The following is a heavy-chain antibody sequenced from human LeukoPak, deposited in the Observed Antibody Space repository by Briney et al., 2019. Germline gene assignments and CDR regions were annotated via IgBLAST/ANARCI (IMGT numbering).Heavy chain of an antibody. V-gene: IGHV3-53*01. D-gene: IGHD2-2*01. CDR3: ARALYCSSTSCKGGFDP. Sequence: GGSLRLSCAASGFTVSSNYMSWVRQAPGKGLEWVSVIYSGGSTYYADSVKGRFTISRDNSKNTLYLQTNSLRAEDTAVYYCARALYCSSTSCKGGFDPWGQGTLVTVSS. CDR1: GFTVSSNY. CDR2: IYSGGST. J-gene: IGHJ5*02.